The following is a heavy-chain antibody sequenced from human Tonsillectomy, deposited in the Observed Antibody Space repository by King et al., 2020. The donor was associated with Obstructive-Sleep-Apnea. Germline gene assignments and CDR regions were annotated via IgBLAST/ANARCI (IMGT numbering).Heavy chain of an antibody. CDR3: AMTTVTTGENYYYYGMDV. CDR2: ISAYNGKT. Sequence: QLVQSGAEVKKPGASVKVFCKASGYTFTSYGISWGRQAPGQGLGWMGGISAYNGKTNYAPKLQGRVTMTTDTSTSTAYMELRGLGSYDTAVYYCAMTTVTTGENYYYYGMDVWGQGTTVTVSS. J-gene: IGHJ6*02. D-gene: IGHD4-17*01. CDR1: GYTFTSYG. V-gene: IGHV1-18*01.